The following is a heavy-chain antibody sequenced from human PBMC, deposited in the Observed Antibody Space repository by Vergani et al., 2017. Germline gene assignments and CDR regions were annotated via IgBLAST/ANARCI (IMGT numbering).Heavy chain of an antibody. Sequence: QVRLEESGPGLVKPSETLSLTCPVSGYSIGSGFYWAWIRHSPGEGLQWLTSIHNRGKTYHNPSLKSRVSVSLDTSKNRFSPNLTSLTATGTAVYCCAQSQGDYWYFDRWGGGSLVTVCS. CDR2: IHNRGKT. J-gene: IGHJ2*01. V-gene: IGHV4-38-2*01. D-gene: IGHD3-16*01. CDR1: GYSIGSGFY. CDR3: AQSQGDYWYFDR.